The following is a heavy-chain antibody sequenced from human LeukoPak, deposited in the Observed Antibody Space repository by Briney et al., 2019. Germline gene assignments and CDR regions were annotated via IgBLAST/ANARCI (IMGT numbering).Heavy chain of an antibody. D-gene: IGHD6-13*01. J-gene: IGHJ4*02. V-gene: IGHV4-39*07. CDR2: IYYSGST. Sequence: SETLSLTCTVSGGSISSSSYYWGWIRQPPGKGLEWIGSIYYSGSTYYNPSLKSRVTISVDKSKNQFSLKLSSVTAADTAVYYCARDAAAAGTMLDYWGQGTLVTVSS. CDR3: ARDAAAAGTMLDY. CDR1: GGSISSSSYY.